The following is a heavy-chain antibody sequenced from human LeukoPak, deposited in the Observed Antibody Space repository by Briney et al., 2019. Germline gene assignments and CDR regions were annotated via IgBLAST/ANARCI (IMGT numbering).Heavy chain of an antibody. CDR3: ARVESPTMVWEPELYYMDV. D-gene: IGHD3-10*01. CDR1: GGSISSYY. Sequence: SETLSLTCTVSGGSISSYYWSWIRQPPGKGLEWIGYIYYSGSTNYNPSLKSRVTISVDTSKNQFSLKLSSVTAADTAVYYCARVESPTMVWEPELYYMDVWGKGTTVTISS. CDR2: IYYSGST. J-gene: IGHJ6*03. V-gene: IGHV4-59*01.